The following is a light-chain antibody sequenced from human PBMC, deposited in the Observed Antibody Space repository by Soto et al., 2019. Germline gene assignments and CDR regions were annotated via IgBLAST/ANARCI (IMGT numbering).Light chain of an antibody. V-gene: IGLV2-8*01. CDR3: SSYAGSNNLG. J-gene: IGLJ1*01. Sequence: QSALTQPRSASGSPGQSVTISCTGTSSDVGGYNYVSWYQQHPGKAPQLLIYEVSKRPSGVPDRFSGSKSGNTASLTVSRLQAEDEADYYCSSYAGSNNLGFGTGTKVTVL. CDR2: EVS. CDR1: SSDVGGYNY.